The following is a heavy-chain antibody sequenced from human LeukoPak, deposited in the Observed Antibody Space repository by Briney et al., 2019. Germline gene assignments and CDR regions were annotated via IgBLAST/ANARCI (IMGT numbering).Heavy chain of an antibody. CDR3: AAEVGDYVDY. Sequence: SETLSLTCTVSGGSISSGDYYWSWIRQPPGKGLEWIGYIYYSGSTYYNPSLKSRVTISVDTPKNQFSLKLSSVTAADTAVYYCAAEVGDYVDYWGQGTLVTVSS. V-gene: IGHV4-30-4*02. CDR2: IYYSGST. CDR1: GGSISSGDYY. D-gene: IGHD1-26*01. J-gene: IGHJ4*02.